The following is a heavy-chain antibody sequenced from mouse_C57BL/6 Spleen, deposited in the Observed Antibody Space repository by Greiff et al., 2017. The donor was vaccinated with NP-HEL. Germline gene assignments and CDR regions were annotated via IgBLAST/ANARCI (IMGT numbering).Heavy chain of an antibody. Sequence: EVNVVESEGGLVQPGSSMKLSCTASGFTFSDYYMAWVRQVPEKGLEWVANINYDGSSTYYLDSLKSRFIISRDNAKNILYLQMSSLKSEDTATYYCARLEDYGSTAWFAYWGQGTLVTVSA. D-gene: IGHD1-1*01. J-gene: IGHJ3*01. V-gene: IGHV5-16*01. CDR3: ARLEDYGSTAWFAY. CDR1: GFTFSDYY. CDR2: INYDGSST.